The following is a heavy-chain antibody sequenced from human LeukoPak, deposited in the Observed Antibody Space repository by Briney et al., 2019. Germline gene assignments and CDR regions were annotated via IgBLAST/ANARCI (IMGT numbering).Heavy chain of an antibody. CDR3: ASDRTYNWII. J-gene: IGHJ4*02. Sequence: SETLSVTCTVSGGSISSYYWSWIRQPPGKGLEGIGYIYYSGTTNYNPSLKSRVTISVAPSKNQFSLELSSVTAADTAVYYCASDRTYNWIIWGQGTLVTVSS. CDR2: IYYSGTT. D-gene: IGHD1-20*01. CDR1: GGSISSYY. V-gene: IGHV4-59*01.